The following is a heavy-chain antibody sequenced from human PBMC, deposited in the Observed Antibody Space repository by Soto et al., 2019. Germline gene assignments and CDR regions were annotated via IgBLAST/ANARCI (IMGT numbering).Heavy chain of an antibody. V-gene: IGHV1-18*01. Sequence: ASVKVSCKASGYTFTNYGITWVRQAPGQGLEWMGWISAYNGNTHYTQRLQGRVTMTTDTSTSTAYMELRGLRSDDTAVYYCARLRQLVGCFYSYMDFWGKGTTVTVS. D-gene: IGHD6-6*01. CDR2: ISAYNGNT. J-gene: IGHJ6*03. CDR1: GYTFTNYG. CDR3: ARLRQLVGCFYSYMDF.